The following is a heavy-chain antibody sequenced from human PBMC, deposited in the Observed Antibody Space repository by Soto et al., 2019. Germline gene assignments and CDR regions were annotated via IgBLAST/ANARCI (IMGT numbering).Heavy chain of an antibody. CDR3: ARAGYYGSGILL. CDR1: GFTFNSYS. Sequence: EVQLVESGGGLVQPGGSLRLSCAASGFTFNSYSMNWVREAPGKGLEWVSYISSSSSTIYYADSVKGRFTISRDNAKNSLYMQMNSLRDEDKAVYYCARAGYYGSGILLWGQGTLVTVSS. CDR2: ISSSSSTI. V-gene: IGHV3-48*02. D-gene: IGHD3-10*01. J-gene: IGHJ4*02.